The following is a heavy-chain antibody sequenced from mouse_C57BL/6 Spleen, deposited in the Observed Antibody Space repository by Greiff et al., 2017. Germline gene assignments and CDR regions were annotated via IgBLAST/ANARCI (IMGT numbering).Heavy chain of an antibody. V-gene: IGHV1-26*01. CDR2: INPNNGGT. Sequence: EVQLQQSGPELVKPGASVKISCKASGYTFTDYYMNWVKQSHGKSLEWIGDINPNNGGTSYNQKFKGKATLTVDKSSSTAYMELRSLTSKDSAVYYCARGEPLFFFDYWGQGTTLTVSS. J-gene: IGHJ2*01. CDR1: GYTFTDYY. CDR3: ARGEPLFFFDY.